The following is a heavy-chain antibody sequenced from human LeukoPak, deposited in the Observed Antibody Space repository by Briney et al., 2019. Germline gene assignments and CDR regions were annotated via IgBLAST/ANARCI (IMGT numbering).Heavy chain of an antibody. CDR2: INPNSGGT. Sequence: GASVKVSCKASGYTFTGYYMHWVRQAPGQGLGWMGWINPNSGGTNYAQKFQGRVTMTRDTSISTAYMELSRLRSDDTAVYYCAKTTVTADCEPDYWGQGTLVTVSS. J-gene: IGHJ4*02. V-gene: IGHV1-2*02. CDR3: AKTTVTADCEPDY. CDR1: GYTFTGYY. D-gene: IGHD4-17*01.